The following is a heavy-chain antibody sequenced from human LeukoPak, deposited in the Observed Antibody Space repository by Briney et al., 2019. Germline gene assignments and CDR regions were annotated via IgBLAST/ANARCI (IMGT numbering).Heavy chain of an antibody. CDR1: GFTFSSYW. D-gene: IGHD1-26*01. Sequence: GGSLRLSCAASGFTFSSYWMNWVRQAPGKGLEWVANIKQDGSEKYYVDSVKGRFTISRDNAKNSLYLQMNSLRPEDTAVYYCARVSYSGTSKFDYWGQGTLVAVSS. CDR3: ARVSYSGTSKFDY. V-gene: IGHV3-7*01. J-gene: IGHJ4*02. CDR2: IKQDGSEK.